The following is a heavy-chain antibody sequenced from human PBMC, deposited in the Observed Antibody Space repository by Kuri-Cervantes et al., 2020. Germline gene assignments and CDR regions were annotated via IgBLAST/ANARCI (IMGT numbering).Heavy chain of an antibody. CDR3: ASYNWNYDFDP. Sequence: GESLKISCAASGFTFSSYSMNWVRQAPGKGPEWVSSISSSSSYIYYADSVKGRFTISRDDAKKTLYLQMNSLRVEDTAVYYCASYNWNYDFDPWSQGTLVTVSS. V-gene: IGHV3-21*01. D-gene: IGHD1-7*01. CDR1: GFTFSSYS. CDR2: ISSSSSYI. J-gene: IGHJ5*02.